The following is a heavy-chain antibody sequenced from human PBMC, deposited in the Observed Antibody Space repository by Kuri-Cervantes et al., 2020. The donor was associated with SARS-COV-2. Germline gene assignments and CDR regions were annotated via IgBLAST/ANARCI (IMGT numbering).Heavy chain of an antibody. D-gene: IGHD2-21*01. CDR2: ISYDGSNT. CDR3: ARDRVGVHDY. Sequence: GESLKISCAASGFTFSSYAIHWVRQAPGKGLEWVAIISYDGSNTYCADSVKGRFTISRDNSKNTLYLQMNSLRTEDTAIYYCARDRVGVHDYWGQGTLVTDSS. J-gene: IGHJ4*02. CDR1: GFTFSSYA. V-gene: IGHV3-30-3*01.